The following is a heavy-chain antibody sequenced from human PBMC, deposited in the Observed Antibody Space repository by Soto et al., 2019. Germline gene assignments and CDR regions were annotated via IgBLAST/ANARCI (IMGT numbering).Heavy chain of an antibody. CDR2: INHSGST. CDR1: GGSFSGYY. D-gene: IGHD3-9*01. Sequence: SETLSLTCAVYGGSFSGYYWSWIRQPPGKGLEWIGEINHSGSTNYNPSLESRVTISVDTSKNQFSLKLSSVTAADTAVYYCASTSPYILHHMDVWGKGTTVTVSS. J-gene: IGHJ6*03. CDR3: ASTSPYILHHMDV. V-gene: IGHV4-34*01.